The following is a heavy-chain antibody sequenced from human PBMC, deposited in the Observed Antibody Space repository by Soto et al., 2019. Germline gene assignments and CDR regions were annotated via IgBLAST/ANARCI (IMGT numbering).Heavy chain of an antibody. Sequence: EVQLLESGGGLVQRGGSLRLSCAASGFTFSSYAMSWVRQAPGKGLEWVSAISGSVGSTYYADSVKGRFTISRDNSKNTLYLQMNSLRAEDTALYYCAKNDAGRITMVGGVSYWGQGTLVTVSS. CDR2: ISGSVGST. J-gene: IGHJ4*02. CDR1: GFTFSSYA. D-gene: IGHD3-10*01. CDR3: AKNDAGRITMVGGVSY. V-gene: IGHV3-23*01.